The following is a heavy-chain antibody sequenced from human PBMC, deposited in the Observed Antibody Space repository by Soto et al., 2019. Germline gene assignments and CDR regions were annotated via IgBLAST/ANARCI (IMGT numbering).Heavy chain of an antibody. CDR3: ARGHYFGSGSTD. Sequence: PSETLSLTCAVSGYSISGGGFSWNWIRQSPGKGLEWIGYIYPSGTSYFNPSLKSRVSISLDKSRNQFSLRLSSMTAADTAVYYCARGHYFGSGSTDWGHGTLVTVSS. CDR1: GYSISGGGFS. CDR2: IYPSGTS. J-gene: IGHJ4*01. D-gene: IGHD3-10*01. V-gene: IGHV4-30-2*06.